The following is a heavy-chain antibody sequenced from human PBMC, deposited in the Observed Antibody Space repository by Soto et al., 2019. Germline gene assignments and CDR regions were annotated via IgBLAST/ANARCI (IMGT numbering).Heavy chain of an antibody. V-gene: IGHV4-4*02. CDR3: ATEVAVIHWYFDL. CDR2: IYESGST. CDR1: GGSISSSSSNY. J-gene: IGHJ2*01. Sequence: QVQLQESGPGLVKPSGTLSLTCAVSGGSISSSSSNYWSWVRQPPGKGREWIGEIYESGSTNYNPSLTSRVTISMDKSKNQFTLKVTSVTAADTAVYYCATEVAVIHWYFDLGGRGTLVTVSS. D-gene: IGHD2-21*01.